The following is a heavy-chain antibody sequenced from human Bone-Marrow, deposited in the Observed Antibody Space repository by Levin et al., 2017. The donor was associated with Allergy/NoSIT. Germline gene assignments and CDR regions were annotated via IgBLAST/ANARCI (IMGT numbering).Heavy chain of an antibody. CDR1: GGSISSYY. CDR3: ARGIYVDVYWYFDL. D-gene: IGHD5-12*01. J-gene: IGHJ2*01. CDR2: VYYSGSA. V-gene: IGHV4-59*01. Sequence: GSLRLSCTVSGGSISSYYWTWIRQPPGKGLEWIGYVYYSGSANYKPSLKSRVTISLDTFKNQVSLKLSSVTAADTAVYYCARGIYVDVYWYFDLWGRGTLVTVSS.